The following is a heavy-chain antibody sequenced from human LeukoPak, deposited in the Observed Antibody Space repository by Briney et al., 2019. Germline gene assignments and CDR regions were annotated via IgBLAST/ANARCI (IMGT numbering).Heavy chain of an antibody. CDR1: GGSISSYY. CDR3: ARRVDTAMAIDY. CDR2: IYYSGST. Sequence: PSETLSLTCTVSGGSISSYYWSWIRQPPGKGLEWIGYIYYSGSTNYNPSLKSRVTISVDTSKNQFSLKLSSVTAADTAVYYCARRVDTAMAIDYWGQGTLVTVSS. D-gene: IGHD5-18*01. V-gene: IGHV4-59*01. J-gene: IGHJ4*02.